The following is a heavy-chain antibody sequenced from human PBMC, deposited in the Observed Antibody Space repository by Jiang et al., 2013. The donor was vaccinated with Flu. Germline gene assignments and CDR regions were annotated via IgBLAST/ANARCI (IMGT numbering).Heavy chain of an antibody. CDR2: IIPIFGTA. J-gene: IGHJ6*02. D-gene: IGHD3-22*01. CDR3: ARGPTYYYDRYFYYGMDV. V-gene: IGHV1-69*01. CDR1: GDTFSSYE. Sequence: GAEVKKPGSSVRVSCKASGDTFSSYEISWVRQAPGQGLEWMGGIIPIFGTAEYAQKFQGRVTITADESTSTAYMELSSLRSEDTAVYYCARGPTYYYDRYFYYGMDVWGQGTTVSVSS.